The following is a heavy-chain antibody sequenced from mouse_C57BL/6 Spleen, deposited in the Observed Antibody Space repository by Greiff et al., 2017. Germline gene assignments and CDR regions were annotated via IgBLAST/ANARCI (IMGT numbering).Heavy chain of an antibody. Sequence: EVLLVESGGDLVKPGGSLKLSCAASGFTFSSYGMSWVRQTPDKRLEWVATISSGGSYTYYPDSVKGRFTISRDNAKNTLNLQMSSLKSEDTAMYYCASHVSSGSYFDYWGQGTTLTVSS. CDR1: GFTFSSYG. V-gene: IGHV5-6*01. D-gene: IGHD3-2*02. J-gene: IGHJ2*01. CDR3: ASHVSSGSYFDY. CDR2: ISSGGSYT.